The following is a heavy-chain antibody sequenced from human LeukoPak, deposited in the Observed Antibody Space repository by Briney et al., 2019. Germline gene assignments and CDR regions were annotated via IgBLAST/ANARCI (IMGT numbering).Heavy chain of an antibody. V-gene: IGHV3-23*01. CDR3: AKGPGIAAAVGNAFDI. Sequence: PGGSLRLSCAASGFTFSSYAMSWVRQAPGKGLEWVSAISGSGGSTYYADSVKGRFTISRDNSKNTLYLQMNSLRAEDTAVYYCAKGPGIAAAVGNAFDIWGQGTMVTVSS. CDR2: ISGSGGST. D-gene: IGHD6-13*01. J-gene: IGHJ3*02. CDR1: GFTFSSYA.